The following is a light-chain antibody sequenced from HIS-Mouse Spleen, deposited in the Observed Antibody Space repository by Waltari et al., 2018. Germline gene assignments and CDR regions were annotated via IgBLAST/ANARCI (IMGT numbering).Light chain of an antibody. CDR2: DVS. CDR3: CSYAGSYTGV. CDR1: SSDVGGYNY. Sequence: QSALTQPRSVSGSPGQSVTISCTGTSSDVGGYNYVSWYQQHPGKAPKLMIYDVSKRPGGVPDRFYGSKSGNTASLTISGLQAEDEADYYCCSYAGSYTGVFGTGTKVTVL. J-gene: IGLJ1*01. V-gene: IGLV2-11*01.